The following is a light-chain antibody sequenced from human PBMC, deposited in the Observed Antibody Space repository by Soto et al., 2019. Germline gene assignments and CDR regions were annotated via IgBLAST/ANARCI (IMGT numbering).Light chain of an antibody. CDR2: DAS. J-gene: IGKJ1*01. V-gene: IGKV1-5*01. Sequence: DIQMTQSPSTLSASVGDRVTITCRASQNIGNWLAWYQQKPGKTPDLLIYDASSLESGVPLRFSGSGSGTEFTLTISSLQTDDSATYYCQQYNDEPWTFGQGTQVDI. CDR3: QQYNDEPWT. CDR1: QNIGNW.